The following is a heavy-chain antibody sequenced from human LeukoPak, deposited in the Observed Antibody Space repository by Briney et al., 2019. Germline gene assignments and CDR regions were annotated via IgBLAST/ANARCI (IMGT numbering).Heavy chain of an antibody. V-gene: IGHV1-18*01. J-gene: IGHJ5*02. Sequence: ASVKVSCRVSGYIFTNYGITWVRQAPSQGLEWMSWISANNGETNFAQKFQGRVTMMTDSSTSTAYMELRSLTSDDTAVYYCARASTRAAATGYDPWGQGSLVTVSS. CDR3: ARASTRAAATGYDP. CDR1: GYIFTNYG. CDR2: ISANNGET. D-gene: IGHD6-13*01.